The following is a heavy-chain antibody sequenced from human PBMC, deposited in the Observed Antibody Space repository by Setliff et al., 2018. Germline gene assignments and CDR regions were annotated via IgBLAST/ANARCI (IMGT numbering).Heavy chain of an antibody. Sequence: ASVKVSCKASGYTFTSYAMHWVRQAPGQRLEWMGWINAGNGNTKYSQKFQGRVTITSDRSVSTAYMELSSLRFEDTAVYYCARGEAGYGGNLDYWGQGTLVTVSS. CDR2: INAGNGNT. J-gene: IGHJ4*02. CDR1: GYTFTSYA. V-gene: IGHV1-3*01. CDR3: ARGEAGYGGNLDY. D-gene: IGHD2-15*01.